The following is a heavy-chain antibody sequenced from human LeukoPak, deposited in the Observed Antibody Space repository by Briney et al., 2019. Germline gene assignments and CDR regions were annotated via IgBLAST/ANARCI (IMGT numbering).Heavy chain of an antibody. V-gene: IGHV1-8*01. D-gene: IGHD3-10*01. Sequence: GASVKVSCKASGYTFTSYDINWVRQATGQGLEWMGWMNPNSGNTGYAQKFQGRVTMTRNTSISTAYMELSSLRSEDTAVYYCARAGTMVRGVISRYWGQGTLVTVSS. CDR2: MNPNSGNT. CDR1: GYTFTSYD. CDR3: ARAGTMVRGVISRY. J-gene: IGHJ4*02.